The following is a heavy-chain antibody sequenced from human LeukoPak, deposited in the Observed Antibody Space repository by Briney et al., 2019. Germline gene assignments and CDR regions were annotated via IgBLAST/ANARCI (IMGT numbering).Heavy chain of an antibody. CDR2: ISGSGGST. Sequence: GGSLRLSCAASGFTFSSYAMSWVRQAPGKGLEWVSAISGSGGSTYYADSVKGRFTISRDNSKNTLYLQMNSLRAEDTAVYYCAKDRRITMVRGVIRYDAFDIWGQGTMVTVSS. D-gene: IGHD3-10*01. J-gene: IGHJ3*02. CDR3: AKDRRITMVRGVIRYDAFDI. V-gene: IGHV3-23*01. CDR1: GFTFSSYA.